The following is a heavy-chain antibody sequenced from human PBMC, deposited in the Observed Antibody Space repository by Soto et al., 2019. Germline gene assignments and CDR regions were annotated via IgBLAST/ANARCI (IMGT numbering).Heavy chain of an antibody. CDR3: AKDRLRFLEWLLYKVPWFDP. D-gene: IGHD3-3*01. CDR1: GFTFSSYA. J-gene: IGHJ5*02. CDR2: ISGSGGST. Sequence: EVQLLESGGGLVQPGGSLRLSCAASGFTFSSYAMSWVRQAPGKGLEWVSAISGSGGSTYYADSVKGRFTISRDNSKNTLYLQMNSLRAEDTAVYYCAKDRLRFLEWLLYKVPWFDPWGQGTLVTVSS. V-gene: IGHV3-23*01.